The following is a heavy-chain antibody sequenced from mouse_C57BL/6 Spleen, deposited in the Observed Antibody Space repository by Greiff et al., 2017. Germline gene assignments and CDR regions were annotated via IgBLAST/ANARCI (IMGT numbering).Heavy chain of an antibody. J-gene: IGHJ2*01. CDR2: ISDGGSYT. Sequence: EVQLVESGGGLVKPGGSLKLSCAASGFTFSSYAMSWVRQTPEKRLEWVATISDGGSYTYYPDTVKGRFTISRDNAKNNLYLQRSHLKSEDTAMYYCARDGGYYYGSSQFDYWGQGTTLTVSS. V-gene: IGHV5-4*01. D-gene: IGHD1-1*01. CDR3: ARDGGYYYGSSQFDY. CDR1: GFTFSSYA.